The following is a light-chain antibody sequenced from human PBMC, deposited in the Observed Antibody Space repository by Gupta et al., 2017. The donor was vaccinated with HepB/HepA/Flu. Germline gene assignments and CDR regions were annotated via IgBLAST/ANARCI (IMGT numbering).Light chain of an antibody. Sequence: QSALTQPASVSGSPGQSITISCTGTSSDIGSYIYVSWFQHHPGKAPKVMVYEINKRPAGVSNRFSGSTAGNTAFLTISVLQEEDEADYYYSSSVGGETYVFGTGTKVTVL. CDR3: SSSVGGETYV. V-gene: IGLV2-23*02. CDR1: SSDIGSYIY. CDR2: EIN. J-gene: IGLJ1*01.